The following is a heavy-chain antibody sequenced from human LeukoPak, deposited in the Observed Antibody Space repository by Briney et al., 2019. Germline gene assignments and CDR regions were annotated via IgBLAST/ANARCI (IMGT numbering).Heavy chain of an antibody. V-gene: IGHV4-59*01. CDR3: ASHPASDPGAFDP. CDR1: GGSISSYY. J-gene: IGHJ5*02. CDR2: IYYSGST. D-gene: IGHD4/OR15-4a*01. Sequence: SETLSLACTVSGGSISSYYWSWIRQPPGKGLEWIGYIYYSGSTNYNPSLKSRVTISVDTSKNQFSLKLSSVTAADTAVHYCASHPASDPGAFDPWGQGTLVTVSS.